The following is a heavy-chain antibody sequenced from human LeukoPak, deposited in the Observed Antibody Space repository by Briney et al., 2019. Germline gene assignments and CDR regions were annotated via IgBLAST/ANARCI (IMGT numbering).Heavy chain of an antibody. CDR3: ARDSEPPEGPAFDI. V-gene: IGHV4-39*02. CDR1: GGSISSSSYY. Sequence: SETLSLTCTVSGGSISSSSYYWGWVRQPPGKGLEWIGTIYYSGSTYYNPSLKSRVTISVDTSNNQFSLKLSSVTAADTAVYYCARDSEPPEGPAFDIWGQGTMVTVSS. J-gene: IGHJ3*02. CDR2: IYYSGST. D-gene: IGHD1-14*01.